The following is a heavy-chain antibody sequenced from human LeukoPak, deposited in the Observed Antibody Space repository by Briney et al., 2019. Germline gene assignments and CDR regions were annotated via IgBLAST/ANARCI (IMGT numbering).Heavy chain of an antibody. CDR1: GGSISSGGYY. Sequence: PSETLSLTCTVSGGSISSGGYYWSWIRQPPGKGLEWIGSIYYSGSTYYNPSLKSRVTISVDTSKNQFSLKLSSVTAADTAVYYCAGSYPTRGAFDIWGQGTMVTVSS. CDR2: IYYSGST. V-gene: IGHV4-30-2*03. D-gene: IGHD1-26*01. J-gene: IGHJ3*02. CDR3: AGSYPTRGAFDI.